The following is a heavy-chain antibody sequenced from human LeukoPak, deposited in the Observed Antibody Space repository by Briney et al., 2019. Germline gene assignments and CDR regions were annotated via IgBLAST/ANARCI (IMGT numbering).Heavy chain of an antibody. CDR3: ARVPVLTAAAGTFDF. D-gene: IGHD6-13*01. CDR1: GFTFSNYE. CDR2: ISSSGSSI. V-gene: IGHV3-48*03. Sequence: PGGSLRLSCAASGFTFSNYEMNWVRQAPGKGLEWVSYISSSGSSIYYADSVKGRFTISRDNAKNSLYLQMNSLRAEDTAVYYCARVPVLTAAAGTFDFWGQGTLSPSPQ. J-gene: IGHJ4*02.